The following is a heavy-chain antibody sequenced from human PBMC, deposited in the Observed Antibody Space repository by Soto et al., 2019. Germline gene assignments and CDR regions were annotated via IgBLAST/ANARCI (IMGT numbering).Heavy chain of an antibody. CDR2: ISGSGGST. J-gene: IGHJ2*01. CDR3: AKRTVGWYFDL. D-gene: IGHD4-17*01. Sequence: EVQLLESGGGLVQPGGSLRLSCAASGFTFSSYAMSWDRQAPGKGLEWVSAISGSGGSTYYADSVRGRLTISRDNSKNTLYLQMNSLRAEDTAVYYCAKRTVGWYFDLWGRGTLVTVSS. V-gene: IGHV3-23*01. CDR1: GFTFSSYA.